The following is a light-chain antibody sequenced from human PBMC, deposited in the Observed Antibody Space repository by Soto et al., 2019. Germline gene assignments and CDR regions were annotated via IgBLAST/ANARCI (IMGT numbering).Light chain of an antibody. CDR3: SSYTSSSTYV. V-gene: IGLV2-14*01. J-gene: IGLJ1*01. CDR1: SSNIGAGYD. CDR2: EVS. Sequence: QSVLTQPPSVSGAPGQRVTISCTGSSSNIGAGYDVSWYQQHPGNAPKLLVYEVSNRPSGVSNRFSGSKSGNTASLTISGLQAEDEADYYCSSYTSSSTYVFGTGTKVTVL.